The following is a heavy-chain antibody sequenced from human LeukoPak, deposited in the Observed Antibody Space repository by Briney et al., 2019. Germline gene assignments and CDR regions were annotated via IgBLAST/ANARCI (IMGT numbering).Heavy chain of an antibody. J-gene: IGHJ3*02. CDR2: IYYSGST. CDR3: ALGRGFGEFGAFDI. D-gene: IGHD3-10*01. V-gene: IGHV4-31*03. CDR1: GGSISSGGYY. Sequence: SQTLSLTCTVSGGSISSGGYYWSWIHQHPGKGLEWIGYIYYSGSTYYNPSLKSRVTISVDTSKNQSSLKLSSVTAADTAVYYCALGRGFGEFGAFDIWGQGTMVTASS.